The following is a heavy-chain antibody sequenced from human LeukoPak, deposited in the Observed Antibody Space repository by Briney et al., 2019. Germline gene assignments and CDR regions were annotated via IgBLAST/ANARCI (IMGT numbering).Heavy chain of an antibody. CDR2: IRYDGINK. CDR3: AKETSLAGYHAEYFQH. D-gene: IGHD3-9*01. Sequence: GGSLRLSCAASGFTFSSYGMHWVRQAPGKGLEGVAFIRYDGINKYYAGSVKGRFTIARDNSRNTQYLQMNSLRAEDTAVYYCAKETSLAGYHAEYFQHWGQGTLVTVSS. J-gene: IGHJ1*01. V-gene: IGHV3-30*02. CDR1: GFTFSSYG.